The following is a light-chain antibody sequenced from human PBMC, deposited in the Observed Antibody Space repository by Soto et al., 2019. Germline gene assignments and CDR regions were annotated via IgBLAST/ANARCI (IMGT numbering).Light chain of an antibody. Sequence: IQLTQSPSSLSACVGDRVSITCRASQDIKTYLAWYQQKQGKAPKLLISGTFTLQSGVPSRFNGSGSGTDFTLTISRLQPEDFATYYCQHLNNYPPFTFGPGTKVDLE. CDR1: QDIKTY. CDR2: GTF. V-gene: IGKV1-9*01. J-gene: IGKJ3*01. CDR3: QHLNNYPPFT.